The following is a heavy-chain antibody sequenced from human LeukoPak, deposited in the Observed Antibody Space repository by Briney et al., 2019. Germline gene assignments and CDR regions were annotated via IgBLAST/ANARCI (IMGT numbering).Heavy chain of an antibody. CDR1: GYSFTSYW. V-gene: IGHV5-51*01. J-gene: IGHJ3*02. D-gene: IGHD2-21*02. CDR3: ARMVTAAHDAFDI. CDR2: IYPGDSDT. Sequence: GESQKISCKGSGYSFTSYWIGWVRQMPGKGLEWMGIIYPGDSDTRYSPSFQGQVTISADKSISTAYLQWSSLKASDTAMYYCARMVTAAHDAFDIWGQGTMVTVSS.